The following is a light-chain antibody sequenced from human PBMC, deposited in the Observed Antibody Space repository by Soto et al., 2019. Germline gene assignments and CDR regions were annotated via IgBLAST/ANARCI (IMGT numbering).Light chain of an antibody. Sequence: IMMTQSAATLSVSLRERATLSCRAGQTIYSNVAWYQQRPGQAPRLLIYRASTRATGVPARFSGSGSGTEFTLTTSSLQSEDFAVYYCQQYGSSPPITFGQGTRLEIK. CDR2: RAS. CDR1: QTIYSN. V-gene: IGKV3-15*01. CDR3: QQYGSSPPIT. J-gene: IGKJ5*01.